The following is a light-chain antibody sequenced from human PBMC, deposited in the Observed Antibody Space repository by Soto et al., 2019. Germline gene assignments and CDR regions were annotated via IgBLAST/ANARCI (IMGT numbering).Light chain of an antibody. CDR2: GAS. J-gene: IGKJ5*01. CDR3: QQYGSSPPRT. Sequence: EVVLTQSPGALSTSPWEGATLSCRASQGVSSTYLAWYQQKPGQAPRLLIYGASSRATGSPARFSGSGSGTDFTLTISRLEPEDFAVYYCQQYGSSPPRTFGQGTRLEIK. V-gene: IGKV3-20*01. CDR1: QGVSSTY.